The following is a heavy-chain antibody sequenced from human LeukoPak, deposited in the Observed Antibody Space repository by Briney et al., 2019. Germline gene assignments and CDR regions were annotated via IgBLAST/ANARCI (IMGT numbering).Heavy chain of an antibody. CDR2: MNPNRGNT. V-gene: IGHV1-8*03. CDR3: ARGLAGWLEYYYYYYMDV. J-gene: IGHJ6*03. Sequence: ASVRVSCKASGYTFTSDDINWVRQAPGQGGEWMGWMNPNRGNTGYTQKLQGRVTITRNTSISTAYMELSSLRSEDTAVYYCARGLAGWLEYYYYYYMDVWGKGTTVTISS. D-gene: IGHD6-19*01. CDR1: GYTFTSDD.